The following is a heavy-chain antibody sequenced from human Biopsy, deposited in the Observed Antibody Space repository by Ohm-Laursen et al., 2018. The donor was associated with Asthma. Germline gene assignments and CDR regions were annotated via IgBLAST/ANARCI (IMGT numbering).Heavy chain of an antibody. D-gene: IGHD6-19*01. Sequence: TLSLTCTVSGASIKTDDHYWSWLRQPPGKGLEWFGFIHYSGSTSYNPSLKGGVTISVDTSKNQFSLKLSSVTAADTAVYYCARASVAASSNWFDPWGQGTLGTVSS. CDR3: ARASVAASSNWFDP. V-gene: IGHV4-30-4*01. CDR1: GASIKTDDHY. J-gene: IGHJ5*02. CDR2: IHYSGST.